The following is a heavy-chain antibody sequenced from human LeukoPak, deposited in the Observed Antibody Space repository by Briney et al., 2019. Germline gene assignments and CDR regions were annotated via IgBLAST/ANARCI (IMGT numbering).Heavy chain of an antibody. CDR3: AREPGGDNYYDSSGYFFDY. CDR1: GYTFTDYY. Sequence: ASVKVSCKASGYTFTDYYMHWVRQAPGQGLEWMGWINPNSGGTNYAQKFQGRVTMTRDTSIGTAYMDLSRLRSDDTAVYYCAREPGGDNYYDSSGYFFDYWGQGTLVTVSS. V-gene: IGHV1-2*02. J-gene: IGHJ4*02. CDR2: INPNSGGT. D-gene: IGHD3-22*01.